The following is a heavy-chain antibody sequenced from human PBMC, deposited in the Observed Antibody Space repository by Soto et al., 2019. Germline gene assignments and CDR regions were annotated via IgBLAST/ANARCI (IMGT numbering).Heavy chain of an antibody. Sequence: SETLSLTCTVSGGSISSYYWSWIRQPPGKGLEWIGYIYYSGSTNYNPSLKSRVTISVDTSKNQFSLKLSSVTAADTAVYYCARDDRSGLHIAWGQGTLVTVSS. V-gene: IGHV4-59*01. J-gene: IGHJ5*02. CDR3: ARDDRSGLHIA. D-gene: IGHD6-19*01. CDR2: IYYSGST. CDR1: GGSISSYY.